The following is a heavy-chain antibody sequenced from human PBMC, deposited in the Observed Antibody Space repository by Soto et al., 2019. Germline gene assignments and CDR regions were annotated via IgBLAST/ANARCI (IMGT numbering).Heavy chain of an antibody. CDR2: INHSGST. CDR1: GGSFSDYY. CDR3: ARGNFDY. J-gene: IGHJ4*02. V-gene: IGHV4-34*02. Sequence: QVQLQQWGAGLLKPSETLSLTCAVHGGSFSDYYWSWIRQPPGKGLEWIGEINHSGSTNYNPSLKSRVTISVDTSKTQFSLKLSSVTAGDTAVYFCARGNFDYWGQGTLVTVSS.